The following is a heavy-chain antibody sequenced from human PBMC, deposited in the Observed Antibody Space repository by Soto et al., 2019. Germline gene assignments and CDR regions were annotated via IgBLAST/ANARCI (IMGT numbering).Heavy chain of an antibody. CDR3: AKDRVPDRGWNFEY. CDR2: IYGGGNT. V-gene: IGHV3-23*01. J-gene: IGHJ4*02. Sequence: EVQLLESGGGLVPPGGSLRLSCAASGFSFSTYTMNWVRQAPGRGLAWVAGIYGGGNTYYADSVKGRFTVSRDNSRSMLFVKMNRLSADNTAVYYCAKDRVPDRGWNFEYGGQGTLVTV. CDR1: GFSFSTYT. D-gene: IGHD2-2*01.